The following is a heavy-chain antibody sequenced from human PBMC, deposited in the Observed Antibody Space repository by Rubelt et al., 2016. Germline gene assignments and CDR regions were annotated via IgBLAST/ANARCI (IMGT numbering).Heavy chain of an antibody. CDR1: GGSISSGGYY. J-gene: IGHJ4*02. Sequence: QVQLQESGPGLVKPSQTLSLTCTVSGGSISSGGYYWSWIRQPPGKGLEWIGSIYHSGSTHESPSLKSRVTISLEMSKNQFSLRLSAVTAADTAVYYCARTVVPAAIPFDYWGQGTLVTVSS. CDR2: IYHSGST. D-gene: IGHD2-2*01. CDR3: ARTVVPAAIPFDY. V-gene: IGHV4-39*07.